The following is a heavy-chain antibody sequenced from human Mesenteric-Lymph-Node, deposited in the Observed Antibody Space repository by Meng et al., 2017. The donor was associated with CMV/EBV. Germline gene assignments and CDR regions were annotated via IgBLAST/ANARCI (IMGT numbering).Heavy chain of an antibody. CDR3: ATNSGRNGPSFY. V-gene: IGHV4-59*01. J-gene: IGHJ4*02. CDR2: IYYSEST. CDR1: GDSISSYY. D-gene: IGHD1-26*01. Sequence: SETLSLTCTVSGDSISSYYWSWIRQPPGKGLEWIGYIYYSESTNYNPSLKSRVTISVDTSKNQFSLKLSSVTAADTAVYYCATNSGRNGPSFYWGQGTLVTVSS.